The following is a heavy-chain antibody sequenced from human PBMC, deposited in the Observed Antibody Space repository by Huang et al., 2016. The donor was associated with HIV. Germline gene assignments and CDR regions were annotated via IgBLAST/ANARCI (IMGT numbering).Heavy chain of an antibody. CDR2: IFGSGGTT. CDR3: AKGYPLNYFDY. Sequence: EVQLLESGGGLVQPGGSLRLSCAASGVTLSNSDIDMSWVGQAPGKGLEWVSSIFGSGGTTYYADSVKGRFTISRDTSKNTLFLQMNSLRAEDTAVYYCAKGYPLNYFDYWGQGTLVTVPS. J-gene: IGHJ4*02. D-gene: IGHD5-18*01. CDR1: GVTLSNSD. V-gene: IGHV3-23*01.